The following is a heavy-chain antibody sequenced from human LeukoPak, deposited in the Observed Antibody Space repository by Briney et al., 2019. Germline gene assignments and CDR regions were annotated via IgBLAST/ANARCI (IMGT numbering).Heavy chain of an antibody. Sequence: PGGSLRLSCAASGFTFSSYGMHWVRQAPGKGLEWVAVIWYDGSNKYYADSVKGRFTISRDNSKNTLYLQMNSLRAEDTAVYYCAKDLYGDYGMDVWGQGTTVTVSS. CDR1: GFTFSSYG. CDR3: AKDLYGDYGMDV. D-gene: IGHD4-17*01. CDR2: IWYDGSNK. J-gene: IGHJ6*02. V-gene: IGHV3-33*06.